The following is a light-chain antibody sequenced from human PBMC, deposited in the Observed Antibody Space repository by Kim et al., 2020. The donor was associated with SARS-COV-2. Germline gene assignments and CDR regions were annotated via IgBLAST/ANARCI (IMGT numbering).Light chain of an antibody. CDR3: QQLNSYPRT. Sequence: ATVGNRVTITCRASQGISSYLAWYQHKPGKAPKLLIYAASNLQSGVPSRFSGSGSGTDFTLTIISLQPEDFATYYCQQLNSYPRTFGQGTKVDIK. J-gene: IGKJ1*01. CDR1: QGISSY. V-gene: IGKV1-9*01. CDR2: AAS.